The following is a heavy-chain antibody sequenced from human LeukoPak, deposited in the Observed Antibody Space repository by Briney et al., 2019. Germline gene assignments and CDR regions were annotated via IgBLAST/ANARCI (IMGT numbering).Heavy chain of an antibody. CDR1: GFTFRSYW. CDR3: ARGGGLDV. Sequence: GGSLRLSCAASGFTFRSYWMSWVRQAPGKGLEWVANIKEDGSEKYYVDSVKGRFTISRDNAKNSLYLRMSNLRAEDTAVFFCARGGGLDVWGQGATVTVSS. J-gene: IGHJ6*02. V-gene: IGHV3-7*04. CDR2: IKEDGSEK.